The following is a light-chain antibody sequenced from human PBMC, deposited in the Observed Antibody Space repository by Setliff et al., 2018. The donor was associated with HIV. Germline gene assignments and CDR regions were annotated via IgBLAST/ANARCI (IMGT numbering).Light chain of an antibody. J-gene: IGLJ1*01. CDR2: DVS. CDR1: SSDVGGYNS. CDR3: YSFPGSYTPLSG. V-gene: IGLV2-11*01. Sequence: QSVLTQPRSVSGSPGQSGTIFCTGTSSDVGGYNSVSWYQQHPGTAPKLMIFDVSKRPSGVPERFSGSKSGNPASLPISGLQAEDEAAYYCYSFPGSYTPLSGLGTWTKV.